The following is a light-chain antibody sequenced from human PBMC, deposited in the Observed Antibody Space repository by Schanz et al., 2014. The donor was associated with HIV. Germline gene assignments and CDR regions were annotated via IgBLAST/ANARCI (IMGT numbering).Light chain of an antibody. CDR2: EVS. J-gene: IGLJ7*01. Sequence: QFALTQPPSASGSPGQSVTISCTGTSSDVGGYNYVSWYQQHPGKAPKLMIYEVSKRPSGVPDRFSGSKSGNTASLTISGLQSEDEADYYCAAWDVLLNGPVFGGGTQLTVL. V-gene: IGLV2-8*01. CDR1: SSDVGGYNY. CDR3: AAWDVLLNGPV.